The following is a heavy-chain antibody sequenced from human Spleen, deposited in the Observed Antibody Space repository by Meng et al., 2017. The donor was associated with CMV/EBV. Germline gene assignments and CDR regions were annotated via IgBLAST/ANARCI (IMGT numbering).Heavy chain of an antibody. V-gene: IGHV3-74*01. D-gene: IGHD1-26*01. CDR2: INNGGSST. CDR3: ARGSYGGAFDI. CDR1: GFTFNTYN. J-gene: IGHJ3*02. Sequence: GGSLRLSCTASGFTFNTYNMNWVRQAPGKGLVWVSHINNGGSSTTYADSVKGRFTISRDNAKNSLYLQMNSLRAEDTAVYYCARGSYGGAFDIWGQGTMVTVSS.